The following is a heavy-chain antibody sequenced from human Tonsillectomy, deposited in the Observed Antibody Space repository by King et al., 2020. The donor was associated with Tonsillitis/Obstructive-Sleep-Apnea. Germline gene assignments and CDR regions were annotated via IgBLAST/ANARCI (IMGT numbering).Heavy chain of an antibody. J-gene: IGHJ4*02. Sequence: VQLVESGGGVVQPGRSLRLSCAASGFTFSSYGMHWVRQAPGKGLEWVAVIWYDGSNKYYADSVKGRFTISRDNSKNTLYLQMNSLRAEDTAVYYCARVMYYDDSNGYPFAYWGQGTPVTVSS. D-gene: IGHD3-22*01. CDR3: ARVMYYDDSNGYPFAY. V-gene: IGHV3-33*01. CDR1: GFTFSSYG. CDR2: IWYDGSNK.